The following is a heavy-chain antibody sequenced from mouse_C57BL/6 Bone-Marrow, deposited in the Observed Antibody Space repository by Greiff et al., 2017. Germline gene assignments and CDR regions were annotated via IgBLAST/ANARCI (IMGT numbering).Heavy chain of an antibody. CDR3: AIEVWSWYFDV. D-gene: IGHD2-10*02. CDR1: GYTFTSYW. Sequence: QVQLQQPGAELVKPGASVKLSCKASGYTFTSYWMQWVKQRPGQGLEWIGEIDPSDSYTNYNQKFKGKATLTVDTSSSTAYMQLSSLTSEDSVVYYCAIEVWSWYFDVWGTGTTVTVSS. CDR2: IDPSDSYT. V-gene: IGHV1-50*01. J-gene: IGHJ1*03.